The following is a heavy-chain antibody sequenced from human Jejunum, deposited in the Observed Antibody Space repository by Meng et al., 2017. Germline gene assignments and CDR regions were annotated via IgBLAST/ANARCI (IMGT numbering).Heavy chain of an antibody. J-gene: IGHJ4*02. D-gene: IGHD2-21*01. CDR3: AKLVAY. CDR1: GFTFSSSS. V-gene: IGHV3-23*01. Sequence: GESLKISCAASGFTFSSSSMTCVRQAPGKGLEWVSSVSTDGNTYYADSVKGRFTISRDNSKNTLYLQMSSLRAEDTALYYCAKLVAYWGQGTLVTVSS. CDR2: VSTDGNT.